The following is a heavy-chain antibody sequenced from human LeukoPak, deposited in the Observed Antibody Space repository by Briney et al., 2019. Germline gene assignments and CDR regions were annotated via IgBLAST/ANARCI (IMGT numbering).Heavy chain of an antibody. V-gene: IGHV3-74*01. CDR3: AREEVGASDY. CDR2: VNSDGSST. Sequence: GGSLRLSCAASGFTFSCYWMHLVRQAPGKGLVWVSRVNSDGSSTSYADSVKGRLTISRDNAKNTLYLQMNSLRAEDTAVYYCAREEVGASDYWGQGTLVTVSS. CDR1: GFTFSCYW. J-gene: IGHJ4*02. D-gene: IGHD1-26*01.